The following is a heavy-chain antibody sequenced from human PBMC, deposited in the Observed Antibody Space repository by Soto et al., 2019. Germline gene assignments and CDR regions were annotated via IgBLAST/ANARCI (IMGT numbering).Heavy chain of an antibody. CDR2: INHSGST. CDR1: GGSFSGYY. V-gene: IGHV4-34*01. J-gene: IGHJ5*02. D-gene: IGHD3-9*01. CDR3: ARGRYYDILTGYYRGRSSNWFDP. Sequence: QVQLQQWGAGLLKPSETLSLTCAVYGGSFSGYYWSWIRQPPGKGLEWIGEINHSGSTNYNPSLKSRVTISVDTSKSQFSLKLSSVTAADTAVYYCARGRYYDILTGYYRGRSSNWFDPWGQGTLVTVSS.